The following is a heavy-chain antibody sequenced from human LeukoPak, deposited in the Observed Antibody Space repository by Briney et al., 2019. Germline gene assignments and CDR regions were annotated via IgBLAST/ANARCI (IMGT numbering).Heavy chain of an antibody. Sequence: PGGSLRLSCAASRFTFSSYSMNWVRQAPGKGLEWVSSISSSSYIYYADSVKGRFTISRDNAKNSLYLQMNSLRAEDTAVYYCARGVGSSSWYVRGRRFGNWFDPWGQGTLVTVSS. V-gene: IGHV3-21*01. CDR2: ISSSSYI. CDR3: ARGVGSSSWYVRGRRFGNWFDP. CDR1: RFTFSSYS. J-gene: IGHJ5*02. D-gene: IGHD6-13*01.